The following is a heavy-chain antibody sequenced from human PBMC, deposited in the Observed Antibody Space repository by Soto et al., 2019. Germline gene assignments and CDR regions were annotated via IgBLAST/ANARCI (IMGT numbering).Heavy chain of an antibody. CDR3: ARINSGSYRYDAFDI. V-gene: IGHV1-18*01. J-gene: IGHJ3*02. CDR1: GYTFTNHG. CDR2: ISPYNGDT. D-gene: IGHD1-26*01. Sequence: ASVKVSCKASGYTFTNHGISWVRQAPGEGLEWMGWISPYNGDTNNAQKLQGRVTITRDTAANTVYMELSSLASEDTALYYCARINSGSYRYDAFDIWGQGTMVTVS.